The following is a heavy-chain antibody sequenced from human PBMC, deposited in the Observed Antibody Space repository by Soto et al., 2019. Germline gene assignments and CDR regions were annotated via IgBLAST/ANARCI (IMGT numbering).Heavy chain of an antibody. CDR3: AREGYYDKNAWFDS. CDR2: VSSSGSS. CDR1: GSYFRNYY. V-gene: IGHV4-4*07. D-gene: IGHD3-22*01. Sequence: PWETLCRTCPVSGSYFRNYYWSWIRPPAGGKGLEWIGHVSSSGSSLYRPSLKSRLTKSLDTSKNQLALKLTSVTAADTAFDYCAREGYYDKNAWFDSWGQGTLVTLAS. J-gene: IGHJ5*01.